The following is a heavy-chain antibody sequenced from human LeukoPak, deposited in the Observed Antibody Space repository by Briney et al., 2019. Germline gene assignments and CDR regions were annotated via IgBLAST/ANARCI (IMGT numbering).Heavy chain of an antibody. J-gene: IGHJ6*03. D-gene: IGHD2-8*02. CDR1: GYTFTSYY. CDR2: INPSGGST. Sequence: ASVKVSCKASGYTFTSYYMHWVRQAPGQGLEWMGIINPSGGSTSYAQKFQGRVIMTRDTSTSTVYMELSSLRSEDTAVYYCARAPGGLVAQHFYYYYYMDVWGKGTTVTISS. CDR3: ARAPGGLVAQHFYYYYYMDV. V-gene: IGHV1-46*01.